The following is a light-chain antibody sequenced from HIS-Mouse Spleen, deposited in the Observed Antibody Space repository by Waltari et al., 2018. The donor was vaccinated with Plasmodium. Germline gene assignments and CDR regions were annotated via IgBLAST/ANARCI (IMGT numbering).Light chain of an antibody. Sequence: SYELTQPPSVSVSPGQTASITCSGDKLGDKYACWYQQKPGQSPVLVIYQDSKRPEGIPGRFSGSNSGNTATLTISGTQAMDEADYYCQAWDSSTVVFGGGTKLTVL. CDR3: QAWDSSTVV. CDR1: KLGDKY. J-gene: IGLJ2*01. V-gene: IGLV3-1*01. CDR2: QDS.